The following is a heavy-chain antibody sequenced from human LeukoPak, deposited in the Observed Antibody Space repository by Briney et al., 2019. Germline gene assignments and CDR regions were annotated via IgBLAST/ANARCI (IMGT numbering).Heavy chain of an antibody. CDR1: GYSISSGYY. Sequence: SETLSLTCTVSGYSISSGYYWGWIRQPPGKGLEWIGSIYHSGSTYYNPSLKSRVTISVDTSKNQFSLKLSSVTAADTAVYYCARVAGGIQLWPNNWFDPWGQGTLVTASS. D-gene: IGHD5-18*01. V-gene: IGHV4-38-2*02. J-gene: IGHJ5*02. CDR3: ARVAGGIQLWPNNWFDP. CDR2: IYHSGST.